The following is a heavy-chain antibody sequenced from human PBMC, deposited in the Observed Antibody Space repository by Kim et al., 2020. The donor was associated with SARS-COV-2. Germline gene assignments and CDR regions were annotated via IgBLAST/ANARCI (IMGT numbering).Heavy chain of an antibody. J-gene: IGHJ6*02. D-gene: IGHD3-3*01. CDR3: AREGITVFGVVIYRCYYYGLDV. CDR1: GYTFTGYY. V-gene: IGHV1-2*06. Sequence: ASVKVSCKASGYTFTGYYMHWVRQAPGQGLEWMGRINPNSGGTNYAQKFQGRVTMTRDTSISTAYMELSRLRSDDTAVYYCAREGITVFGVVIYRCYYYGLDVWGQGTTVTVSS. CDR2: INPNSGGT.